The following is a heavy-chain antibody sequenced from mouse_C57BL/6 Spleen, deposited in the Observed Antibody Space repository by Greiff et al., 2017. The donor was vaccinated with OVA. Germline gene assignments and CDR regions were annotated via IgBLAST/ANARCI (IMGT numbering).Heavy chain of an antibody. CDR1: GYSITSGYY. CDR3: AREGAYYDEFAY. D-gene: IGHD2-4*01. Sequence: ESGPGLVKPSQSLSLTCSVTGYSITSGYYWNWIRQFPGNKLEWMGYIRYDGSNNYNPSLKNRISITRDTSKNQFFLKLNSVTTEDTATYYCAREGAYYDEFAYWGQGTLVTVSA. CDR2: IRYDGSN. J-gene: IGHJ3*01. V-gene: IGHV3-6*01.